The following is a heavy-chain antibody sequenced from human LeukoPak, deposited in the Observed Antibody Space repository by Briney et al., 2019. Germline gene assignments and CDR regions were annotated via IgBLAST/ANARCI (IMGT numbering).Heavy chain of an antibody. J-gene: IGHJ6*03. CDR2: IYSDNT. CDR1: GFTVSSNS. Sequence: GGSLRLSCTVSGFTVSSNSMSWVRQAPGKGLEWVSFIYSDNTHYSDSVKGRFTISRDNSKNTLYLQMNSLRAEDTAVFSCVRDGRKSRVVDIVRKKETGYYYYMDVWGKGTTVTVSS. V-gene: IGHV3-53*01. D-gene: IGHD2-2*03. CDR3: VRDGRKSRVVDIVRKKETGYYYYMDV.